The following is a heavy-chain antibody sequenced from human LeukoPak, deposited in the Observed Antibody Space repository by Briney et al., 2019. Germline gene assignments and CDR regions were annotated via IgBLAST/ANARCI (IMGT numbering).Heavy chain of an antibody. CDR2: ISYDGSNK. V-gene: IGHV3-30-3*01. D-gene: IGHD3-22*01. CDR3: ARDWYYYDSSGYLH. J-gene: IGHJ4*02. Sequence: GGSLRLSCAASGFTFSSYAMHWVRQAPGKGLEWVAVISYDGSNKYYADSVKGRFTISRDNSKNTLHLQMNSLRAEDTAVYYCARDWYYYDSSGYLHWGQGTLVTVSS. CDR1: GFTFSSYA.